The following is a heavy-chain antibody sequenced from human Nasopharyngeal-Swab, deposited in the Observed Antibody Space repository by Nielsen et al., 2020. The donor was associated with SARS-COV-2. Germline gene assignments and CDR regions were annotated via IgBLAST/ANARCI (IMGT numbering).Heavy chain of an antibody. D-gene: IGHD3-3*01. CDR1: GFTFSSYA. Sequence: GESLKISCAASGFTFSSYAMSWVRQAPGKGLEWVSVIYSGGSTYYADSVKGRFTISRDNSKNTLYLQMNSLRAEDTAVYYCARGTGGGTIFGVVIMGYGMDVWGQGTTVTVSS. CDR2: IYSGGST. CDR3: ARGTGGGTIFGVVIMGYGMDV. V-gene: IGHV3-66*01. J-gene: IGHJ6*02.